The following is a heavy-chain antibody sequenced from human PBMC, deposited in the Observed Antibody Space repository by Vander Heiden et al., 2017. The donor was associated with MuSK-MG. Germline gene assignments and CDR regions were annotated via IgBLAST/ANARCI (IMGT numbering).Heavy chain of an antibody. CDR1: GGSISSSSYY. V-gene: IGHV4-39*01. Sequence: CTVSGGSISSSSYYWGWIRQPPGKGLEWIGSIYYSGSTYYNPSLKSRVTISVDTSKNQFSLKLSSVTAAETAVYYCARRYYDCWSGYPPFDYWGQGTLVTVSS. D-gene: IGHD3-3*01. CDR3: ARRYYDCWSGYPPFDY. CDR2: IYYSGST. J-gene: IGHJ4*02.